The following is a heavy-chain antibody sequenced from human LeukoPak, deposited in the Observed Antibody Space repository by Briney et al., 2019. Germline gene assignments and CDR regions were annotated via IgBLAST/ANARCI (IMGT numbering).Heavy chain of an antibody. V-gene: IGHV5-51*01. D-gene: IGHD2-15*01. Sequence: GESLKISCKGSGYIFTSQWIGWVRQMPGKGLEWMGITFPGDSESRYSPSFQGQVTISADKSVNTAYLQWGSLKASDTAMYYCARLSGGGSCFNGVDYWGQGTQVIVS. CDR1: GYIFTSQW. J-gene: IGHJ4*02. CDR2: TFPGDSES. CDR3: ARLSGGGSCFNGVDY.